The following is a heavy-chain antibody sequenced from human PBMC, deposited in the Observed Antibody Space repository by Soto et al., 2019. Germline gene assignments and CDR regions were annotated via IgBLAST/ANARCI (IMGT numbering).Heavy chain of an antibody. CDR1: GYTFTSYY. D-gene: IGHD2-15*01. CDR2: INPSGGST. CDR3: ARGALGDGYCSGGSCSDAFDI. J-gene: IGHJ3*02. Sequence: QVQLVQSGAEVKKPGASVKVSCKASGYTFTSYYMHWVRQAPGQGLEWMGIINPSGGSTSYAQKFQGRVTMLRDTSTSTVHMELSSLRSEDTAVYYCARGALGDGYCSGGSCSDAFDIRGQGTMVTVSS. V-gene: IGHV1-46*03.